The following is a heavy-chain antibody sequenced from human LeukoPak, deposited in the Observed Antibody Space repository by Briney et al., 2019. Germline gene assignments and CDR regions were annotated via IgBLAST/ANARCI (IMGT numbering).Heavy chain of an antibody. D-gene: IGHD1-14*01. CDR3: ARENRGTTRPTDY. V-gene: IGHV3-30-3*01. J-gene: IGHJ4*02. CDR2: ISYDGSNK. Sequence: GGSLRLSCAASGFTFSSYAMHWVRQAPGKGLEWVAVISYDGSNKYYADSVKGRFTISRDNSKNTLYLQMNSLRAEDTAVYYCARENRGTTRPTDYWGQGTLVTVSS. CDR1: GFTFSSYA.